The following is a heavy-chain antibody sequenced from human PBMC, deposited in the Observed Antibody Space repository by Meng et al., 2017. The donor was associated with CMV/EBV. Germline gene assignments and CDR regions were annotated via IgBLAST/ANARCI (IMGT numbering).Heavy chain of an antibody. D-gene: IGHD3-10*01. J-gene: IGHJ6*02. CDR1: GFTFSSYG. CDR2: IWYDGSNK. CDR3: ATSITMVRGVNYYYYYGMDV. V-gene: IGHV3-33*01. Sequence: GGSLRLSCAASGFTFSSYGMHWVRQAPGKGLEWVAVIWYDGSNKYYADSVKGRFTISRDNSKNTLYLQMNSLRAEDTAVYYCATSITMVRGVNYYYYYGMDVWGQGTTVTVSS.